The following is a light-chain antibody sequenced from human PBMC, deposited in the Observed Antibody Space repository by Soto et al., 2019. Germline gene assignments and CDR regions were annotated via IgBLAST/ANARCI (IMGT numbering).Light chain of an antibody. CDR1: QSVSKY. CDR3: QQSYSTPIT. J-gene: IGKJ5*01. Sequence: DIQMTQSPASPSLSVLDRITIRCRASQSVSKYLNWYQQKPGKAPKLLIYAASSLQSGVPSRFSGSGSGTDFTLTISSLQPEDFATYYCQQSYSTPITFGQGTRLEIK. V-gene: IGKV1-39*01. CDR2: AAS.